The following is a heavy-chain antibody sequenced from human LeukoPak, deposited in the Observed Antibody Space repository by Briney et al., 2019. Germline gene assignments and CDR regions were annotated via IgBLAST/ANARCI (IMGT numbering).Heavy chain of an antibody. J-gene: IGHJ3*02. V-gene: IGHV4-59*01. CDR3: ARDGGPAFDI. CDR2: IYYSGST. D-gene: IGHD3-16*01. CDR1: GGSISSYY. Sequence: SETLSLTRTVSGGSISSYYWSWIRQPPGKGLEWIGYIYYSGSTNYNPSLKSRVTISVDTSKNQFSLKLSSVTAADTAVYYCARDGGPAFDIWGQGTMVTVSS.